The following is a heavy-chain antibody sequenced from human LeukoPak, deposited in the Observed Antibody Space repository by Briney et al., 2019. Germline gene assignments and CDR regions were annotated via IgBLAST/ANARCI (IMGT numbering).Heavy chain of an antibody. D-gene: IGHD1-20*01. J-gene: IGHJ6*02. CDR2: ISGSGGST. CDR1: GFTFSSYA. CDR3: ARFVANWNPGGMDV. V-gene: IGHV3-23*01. Sequence: RPGGSLRLSCAASGFTFSSYAMSWVRQAPGKGLEWVSAISGSGGSTYYADSVKGRFTISRDNSKNTLYLQMNSLRAEDTAVYYCARFVANWNPGGMDVWGQGTTVIVSS.